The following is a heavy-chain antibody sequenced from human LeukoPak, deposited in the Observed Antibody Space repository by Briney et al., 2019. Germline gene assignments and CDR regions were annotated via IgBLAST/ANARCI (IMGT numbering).Heavy chain of an antibody. CDR3: AKLQSDGLRTYYGMDV. J-gene: IGHJ6*02. D-gene: IGHD4-17*01. CDR1: GFTFSSYA. V-gene: IGHV3-23*01. Sequence: GGSLRLSCAVSGFTFSSYAMTWVRRAPGRGLEWVSASTGSGGTTYYADSVMGRFTISRDNSKNTLYLQMNSLRAEDTAVYYCAKLQSDGLRTYYGMDVWGQGTTVTVSS. CDR2: STGSGGTT.